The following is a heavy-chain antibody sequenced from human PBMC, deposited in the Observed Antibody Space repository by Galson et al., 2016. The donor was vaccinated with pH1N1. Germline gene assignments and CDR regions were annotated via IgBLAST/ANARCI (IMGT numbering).Heavy chain of an antibody. D-gene: IGHD1-26*01. CDR2: LDPTGGGT. Sequence: SVKVSCKASGYTFTRYYLHWVRQAPGQGLEWMGVLDPTGGGTTYAQKFHSRLTMTRDTSTSTFSMELSSLKSEDTAVYYCTRDLGRLRDYWGQGTPVVVSS. CDR1: GYTFTRYY. J-gene: IGHJ4*02. V-gene: IGHV1-46*01. CDR3: TRDLGRLRDY.